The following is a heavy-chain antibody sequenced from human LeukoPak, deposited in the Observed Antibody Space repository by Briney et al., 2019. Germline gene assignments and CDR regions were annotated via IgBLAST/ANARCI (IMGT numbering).Heavy chain of an antibody. J-gene: IGHJ1*01. CDR3: ARDSSGYYPLEYFQH. CDR2: IWYDGSNK. Sequence: GGSLRLSCAASGFTFSSYGMHWVRQAPGKGLEWVAVIWYDGSNKYYADSVKGRFTISRDNSKNTLYLQMSSLRAEDTAVYYCARDSSGYYPLEYFQHWGQGTLVTVSS. D-gene: IGHD3-22*01. CDR1: GFTFSSYG. V-gene: IGHV3-33*01.